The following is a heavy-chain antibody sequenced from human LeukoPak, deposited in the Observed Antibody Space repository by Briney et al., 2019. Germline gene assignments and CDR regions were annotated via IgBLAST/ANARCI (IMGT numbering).Heavy chain of an antibody. Sequence: GGSLRLSCAATGFDFSNHAMHWVRQAPGKGLEWVTFIQYDGSIENYADSVKGRFTISRDNSKNTLYLQMNSLRAEDTAVYYCAKDKRSGWLFDYWGQGTLVTVSS. CDR3: AKDKRSGWLFDY. CDR2: IQYDGSIE. J-gene: IGHJ4*02. D-gene: IGHD6-19*01. CDR1: GFDFSNHA. V-gene: IGHV3-30*02.